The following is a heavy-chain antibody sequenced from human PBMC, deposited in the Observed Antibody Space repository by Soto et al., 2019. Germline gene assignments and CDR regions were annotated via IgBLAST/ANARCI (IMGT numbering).Heavy chain of an antibody. V-gene: IGHV1-69*13. CDR1: GGTFSSCA. D-gene: IGHD3-22*01. J-gene: IGHJ4*02. CDR2: IIPIFGTA. CDR3: ARDGSYYYDSSGYYANFDY. Sequence: ASVKVSCKASGGTFSSCAISWVRQAPGQGLEWMGGIIPIFGTANYAQKFQGRVTITADESTSTAYMELSSLRSEDTAVYYCARDGSYYYDSSGYYANFDYWGQGTLVTVSS.